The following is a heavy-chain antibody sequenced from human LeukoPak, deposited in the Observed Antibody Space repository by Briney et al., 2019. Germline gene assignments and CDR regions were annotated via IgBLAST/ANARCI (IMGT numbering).Heavy chain of an antibody. CDR2: ISTTGSTT. CDR1: GFDFRGSF. CDR3: AREGVTGASFV. D-gene: IGHD2-21*02. Sequence: GGSLRLSCEASGFDFRGSFMSWIRQAPGKGLEWVSYISTTGSTTFDADSVKGRFTISRDNAKNSVYLQMNRLRVEDTGVYYCAREGVTGASFVWGQGALVTVSS. V-gene: IGHV3-11*04. J-gene: IGHJ4*02.